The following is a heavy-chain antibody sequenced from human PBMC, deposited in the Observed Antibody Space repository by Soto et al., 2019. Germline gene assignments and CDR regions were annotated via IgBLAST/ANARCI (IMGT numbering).Heavy chain of an antibody. Sequence: PGESLKISCKGSGYSFTSYWIGWERQMPGKGLEWMGIIYPGDSDTRYSPSFQGQVTISADKSISTAYLQWSSLKASDTAMYYCARAPPYYYDSSGYYSYWGQGTLVTVS. J-gene: IGHJ4*02. CDR3: ARAPPYYYDSSGYYSY. D-gene: IGHD3-22*01. V-gene: IGHV5-51*01. CDR1: GYSFTSYW. CDR2: IYPGDSDT.